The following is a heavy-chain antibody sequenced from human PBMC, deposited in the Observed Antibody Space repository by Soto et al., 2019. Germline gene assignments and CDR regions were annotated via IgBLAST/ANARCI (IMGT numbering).Heavy chain of an antibody. CDR3: ARDPNIVATGSTEV. D-gene: IGHD5-12*01. CDR1: GGSISSYY. Sequence: PSETLSLTCTVSGGSISSYYWSWIRQPPGKGLEWIGYIYYSGSTNYNPSLKSRVTISVDTSKNQFSLKLSSVTAADTAVYYCARDPNIVATGSTEVRAQGTLDTVSS. CDR2: IYYSGST. V-gene: IGHV4-59*01. J-gene: IGHJ4*02.